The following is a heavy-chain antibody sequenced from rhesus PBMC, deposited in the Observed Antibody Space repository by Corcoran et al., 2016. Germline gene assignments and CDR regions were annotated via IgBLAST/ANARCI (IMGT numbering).Heavy chain of an antibody. CDR2: ISGSGGST. CDR1: GGSISSNY. Sequence: QLQLQESGPGLVKPSETLSLTCAVSGGSISSNYWSWIRQPPGKGLEWIGRISGSGGSTDYNPSLKSRVTISTDTSKNQFSLKLSSGTAADTAVYYCARERGGSGSWKGLFDYWGQGVLVTVSS. J-gene: IGHJ4*01. CDR3: ARERGGSGSWKGLFDY. D-gene: IGHD6-25*01. V-gene: IGHV4-173*01.